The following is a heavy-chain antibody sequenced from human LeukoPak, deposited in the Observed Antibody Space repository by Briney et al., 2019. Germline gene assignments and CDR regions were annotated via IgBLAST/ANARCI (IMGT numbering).Heavy chain of an antibody. D-gene: IGHD6-6*01. CDR3: ARDRHVPGLYYYYMDV. V-gene: IGHV3-48*01. CDR1: GFSLSAYN. Sequence: GGSLRLSCEGSGFSLSAYNMNWVRQAPGKGLESVSYISSSSATIFYADSVKGRFTISRDNAKNSLYLQMNSLRPEDTAVYFCARDRHVPGLYYYYMDVWGKGTAVTVSS. CDR2: ISSSSATI. J-gene: IGHJ6*03.